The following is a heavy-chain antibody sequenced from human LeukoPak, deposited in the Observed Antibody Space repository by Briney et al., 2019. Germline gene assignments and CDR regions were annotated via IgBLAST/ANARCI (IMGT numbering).Heavy chain of an antibody. D-gene: IGHD2-2*02. CDR1: GYRFCNYW. CDR3: AIGGDSTTSCYRCFNY. CDR2: IYPDDSDT. J-gene: IGHJ4*02. Sequence: GESLQISCKGSGYRFCNYWIGWVRQMPGKGLEWMGIIYPDDSDTRYSPSLQGQVTISADKSISTAYMEWSSLKASDTAMYFCAIGGDSTTSCYRCFNYWGQGTLVTVSS. V-gene: IGHV5-51*01.